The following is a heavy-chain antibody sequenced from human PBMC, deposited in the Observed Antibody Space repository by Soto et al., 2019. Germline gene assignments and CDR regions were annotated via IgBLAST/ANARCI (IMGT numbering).Heavy chain of an antibody. V-gene: IGHV1-18*01. CDR2: IFPYNGNT. Sequence: QVQLVQSGAEVKKAGASLKVSCKASGYSFTSYGISWVRQAPGQGLEWVGWIFPYNGNTNYAKKLQDRVTMTTDTSTNTAYMELRSLRSDETAVYSCARGQNRLYGMDVWGRGSTATVS. J-gene: IGHJ6*02. CDR1: GYSFTSYG. CDR3: ARGQNRLYGMDV.